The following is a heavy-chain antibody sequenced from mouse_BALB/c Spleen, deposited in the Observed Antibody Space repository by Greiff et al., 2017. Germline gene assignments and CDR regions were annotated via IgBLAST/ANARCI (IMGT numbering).Heavy chain of an antibody. V-gene: IGHV14-3*02. D-gene: IGHD2-1*01. CDR3: ARRGGNYYVYAMDY. CDR1: GFNIKDTY. J-gene: IGHJ4*01. CDR2: IDPANGNT. Sequence: VQLQQSGAELVKPGASVKLSCTASGFNIKDTYMHWVKQRPEQGLEWIGRIDPANGNTKYDPKFQGKATITADTSSNTAYLQLSSLTSEDTAVYYSARRGGNYYVYAMDYWGQGTSVTVSS.